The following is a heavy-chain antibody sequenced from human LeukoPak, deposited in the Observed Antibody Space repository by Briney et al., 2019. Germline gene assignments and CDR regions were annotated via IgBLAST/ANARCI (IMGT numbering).Heavy chain of an antibody. CDR1: GDSISSGDYY. J-gene: IGHJ5*02. CDR3: ARQIVDLKGVYNWFDP. D-gene: IGHD3-22*01. Sequence: SETLSLTCIVSGDSISSGDYYWSWIRQPPGKGLEWIGYIYYSGSTNYNPSLKSRVTISVDTSKNQFSLKLSSVTAADTAVYYCARQIVDLKGVYNWFDPWGQGTLVTVSS. V-gene: IGHV4-61*08. CDR2: IYYSGST.